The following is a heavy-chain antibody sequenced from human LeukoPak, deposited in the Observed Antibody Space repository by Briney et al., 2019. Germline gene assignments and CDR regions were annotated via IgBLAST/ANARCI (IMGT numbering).Heavy chain of an antibody. V-gene: IGHV3-7*01. CDR3: ATSSDAPANM. CDR1: GFTFSTYW. CDR2: IRQDGSAK. J-gene: IGHJ4*02. Sequence: GSLRLSCAVSGFTFSTYWMSWVRQAPGKGLEWVANIRQDGSAKYYVDSVRGRFTISRDNAKNSLYLQMNSLRAEDTGAYYCATSSDAPANMWGQGTLVTVSS. D-gene: IGHD2-2*01.